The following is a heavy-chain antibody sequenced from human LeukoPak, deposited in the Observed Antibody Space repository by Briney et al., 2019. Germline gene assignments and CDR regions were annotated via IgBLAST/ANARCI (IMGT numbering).Heavy chain of an antibody. V-gene: IGHV4-31*03. Sequence: SQTLSLTCTVSGGSISSGGYYWSWIRQHPGKGLEWIGYIYYSGSTYYNPSLKSRVTISVDTSKNQFSLMLSSVTAADTAVYYCARYCSSASCHNWFDPWGQGTPVTVSS. D-gene: IGHD2-2*01. CDR1: GGSISSGGYY. J-gene: IGHJ5*02. CDR2: IYYSGST. CDR3: ARYCSSASCHNWFDP.